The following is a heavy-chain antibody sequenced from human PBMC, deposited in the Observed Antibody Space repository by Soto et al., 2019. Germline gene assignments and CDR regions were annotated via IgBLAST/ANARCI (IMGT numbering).Heavy chain of an antibody. J-gene: IGHJ4*02. CDR3: ATGFEGYSDY. CDR1: GGSISSYY. CDR2: IYYSGST. V-gene: IGHV4-59*01. Sequence: SETLSLTCTVSGGSISSYYWSWIRQPPGKGLEWIGYIYYSGSTNYNPSLKSRVTISVDTSKNQFSLKLSSVTAADTAVYYCATGFEGYSDYWGQGTLVTVSS.